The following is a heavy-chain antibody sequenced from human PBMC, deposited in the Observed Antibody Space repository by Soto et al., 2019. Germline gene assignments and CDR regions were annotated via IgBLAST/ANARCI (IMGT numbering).Heavy chain of an antibody. J-gene: IGHJ5*02. Sequence: SETLSLTCTVSGGSISSYYWSWIRQPPGKGLEWIGYIYYSGSTNYNPSLKSRVTISVDTSKNQFSLKLSSVTAADTAVYYCARQERYFDWFHHNWFDPWGQGTLVTVSS. CDR3: ARQERYFDWFHHNWFDP. V-gene: IGHV4-59*08. CDR2: IYYSGST. D-gene: IGHD3-9*01. CDR1: GGSISSYY.